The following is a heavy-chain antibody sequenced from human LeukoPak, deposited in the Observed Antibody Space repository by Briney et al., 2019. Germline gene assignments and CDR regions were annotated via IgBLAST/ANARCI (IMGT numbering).Heavy chain of an antibody. CDR1: GGSISSSSYY. V-gene: IGHV4-39*01. J-gene: IGHJ3*02. Sequence: SETLSLTCTVSGGSISSSSYYWGWIRQPPGTGLEWIGSIYYSGSTYYNPSLKSRVTISVDTSKNQFSLKLSSVTAADTAVYYCARGRGEKENAFDIWGQGTMVTVSS. D-gene: IGHD3-16*01. CDR2: IYYSGST. CDR3: ARGRGEKENAFDI.